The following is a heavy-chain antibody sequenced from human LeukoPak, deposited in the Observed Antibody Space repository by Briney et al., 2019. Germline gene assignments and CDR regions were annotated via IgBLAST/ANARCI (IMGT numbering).Heavy chain of an antibody. D-gene: IGHD6-19*01. CDR3: ARQLAQAEGRAFDI. CDR2: THHTGSS. Sequence: SETLSLTCTVSGDPVSSGDFYWSWIRQSPGRGLQWIAYTHHTGSSNYSPSLRSRVTISMDTSKNQFSLNLNSVTAADTAVYYCARQLAQAEGRAFDIWGQGTRVTVSS. J-gene: IGHJ3*02. V-gene: IGHV4-61*08. CDR1: GDPVSSGDFY.